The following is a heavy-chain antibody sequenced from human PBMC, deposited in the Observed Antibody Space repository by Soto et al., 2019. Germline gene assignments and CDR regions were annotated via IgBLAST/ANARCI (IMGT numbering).Heavy chain of an antibody. Sequence: GESLKISCKGSGYSFTSYWIGWVRQMPGKGLEWMGIIYPGESDTRYSPPFQGQVTISADKSISTAYLQWSSLKASDTAMYYCARGDSGKNKWFDPWGQGTLVTVSS. CDR2: IYPGESDT. CDR1: GYSFTSYW. D-gene: IGHD1-26*01. V-gene: IGHV5-51*01. J-gene: IGHJ5*02. CDR3: ARGDSGKNKWFDP.